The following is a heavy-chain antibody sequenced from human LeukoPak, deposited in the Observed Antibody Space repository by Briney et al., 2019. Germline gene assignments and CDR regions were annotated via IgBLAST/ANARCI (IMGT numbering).Heavy chain of an antibody. D-gene: IGHD2-8*01. CDR3: TVLGYCTNGVCYTVYY. Sequence: GGSLRLSCAASGFTFSGSAMHWVRQASGKGLEWVGRIRSKANSYATAYAASVKGRFTISRDDSKNTAYLQMNSLKTEDTGVYYCTVLGYCTNGVCYTVYYWGQGTLVTVSS. J-gene: IGHJ4*02. CDR1: GFTFSGSA. V-gene: IGHV3-73*01. CDR2: IRSKANSYAT.